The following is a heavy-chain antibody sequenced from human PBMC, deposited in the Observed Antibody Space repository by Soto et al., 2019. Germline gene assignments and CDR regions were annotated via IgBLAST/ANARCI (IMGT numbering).Heavy chain of an antibody. J-gene: IGHJ4*02. CDR2: IYYSGST. CDR3: ARRYGWNFDY. CDR1: GGSISSHY. V-gene: IGHV4-59*08. Sequence: SATLSLSCPVSGGSISSHYWSWIRQPPEKGLEWIGYIYYSGSTNYNPSLKSRVTISVDTSKNQFSLKLSSVTAADTAVYYCARRYGWNFDYWGQGTLVTVSS. D-gene: IGHD6-19*01.